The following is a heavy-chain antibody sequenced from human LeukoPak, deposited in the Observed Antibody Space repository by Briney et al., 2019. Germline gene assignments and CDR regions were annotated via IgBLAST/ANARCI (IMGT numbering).Heavy chain of an antibody. J-gene: IGHJ3*02. CDR2: ISWNNGPI. CDR3: GRGSSGSYSLDAFDI. CDR1: GFSFDDYA. V-gene: IGHV3-9*01. Sequence: GGSLRLSCAASGFSFDDYAMHWVRQAPGKGLEWVSGISWNNGPIGYADSVKGRFTISRDNVKHSLYLQMNSLRAEDTALYYCGRGSSGSYSLDAFDIWGQGTMVTVSS. D-gene: IGHD1-26*01.